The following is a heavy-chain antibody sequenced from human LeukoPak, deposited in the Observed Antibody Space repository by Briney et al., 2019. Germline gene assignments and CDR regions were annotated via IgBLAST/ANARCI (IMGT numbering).Heavy chain of an antibody. CDR2: INHSGST. CDR1: GGSFSGYY. D-gene: IGHD3-16*02. Sequence: SETLSLTCAVYGGSFSGYYWSWIRQPPGKGLEWIGEINHSGSTNYNPSHKSRVTISVDTSKNQFSLKLSSVTAADTAVYYCARGMLDVWGSYRNTPFDYWGQGTLVTVSS. CDR3: ARGMLDVWGSYRNTPFDY. J-gene: IGHJ4*02. V-gene: IGHV4-34*01.